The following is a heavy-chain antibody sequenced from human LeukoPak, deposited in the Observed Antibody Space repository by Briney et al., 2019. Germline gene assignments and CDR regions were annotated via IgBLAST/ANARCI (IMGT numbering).Heavy chain of an antibody. Sequence: GGSLRLSCAASGFTFSSYSMNWVRQAPGKGLEWVSRINEDGRGTSYADSVKGRFTISKDDAKNTVYLQMNSLRAEDTAVYYCATVFEHWGQGTLVTVSS. CDR3: ATVFEH. V-gene: IGHV3-74*01. J-gene: IGHJ4*02. CDR2: INEDGRGT. CDR1: GFTFSSYS.